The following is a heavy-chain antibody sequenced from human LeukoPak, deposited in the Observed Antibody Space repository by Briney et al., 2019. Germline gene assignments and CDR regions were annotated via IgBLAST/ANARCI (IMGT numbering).Heavy chain of an antibody. Sequence: PGGSLRLSCAASGFTVSSNYMSWVRQAPGKGLEWVSVIYSGGSTYYADSVKSRFTISRDNSKNTLYLQMNSLRAEDTAVYYCARTTDECSGGSCYSDYWGQGTLVTVSS. CDR2: IYSGGST. V-gene: IGHV3-66*01. J-gene: IGHJ4*02. D-gene: IGHD2-15*01. CDR3: ARTTDECSGGSCYSDY. CDR1: GFTVSSNY.